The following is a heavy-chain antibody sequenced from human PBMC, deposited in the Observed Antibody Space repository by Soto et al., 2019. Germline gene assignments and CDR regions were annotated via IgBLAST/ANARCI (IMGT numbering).Heavy chain of an antibody. Sequence: PGGYLRLSCAASGFTFSTYTMTCVRQAPWKGLEWVAGISRTGGSTYYGDSVKGRFTIPRDSSKNTLYLQMTSLRAEDTAVYYCAKDGGFGVYTTSGIAHRGQGALVTVSS. CDR3: AKDGGFGVYTTSGIAH. CDR2: ISRTGGST. D-gene: IGHD3-10*01. CDR1: GFTFSTYT. V-gene: IGHV3-23*01. J-gene: IGHJ4*02.